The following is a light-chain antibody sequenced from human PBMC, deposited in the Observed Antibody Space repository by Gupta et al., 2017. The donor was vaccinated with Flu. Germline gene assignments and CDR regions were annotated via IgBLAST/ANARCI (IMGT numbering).Light chain of an antibody. CDR1: QSILYSSNNKNY. V-gene: IGKV4-1*01. J-gene: IGKJ1*01. Sequence: DIVLTQSPDSLAVSLGERATINCKSSQSILYSSNNKNYLAWYQQKPGQPPRLLIYWASTRESGVPDRISGSGSGTDFTLTISSLQAEDVAVYYCQQDDHGPSTFGQGTKVEVK. CDR2: WAS. CDR3: QQDDHGPST.